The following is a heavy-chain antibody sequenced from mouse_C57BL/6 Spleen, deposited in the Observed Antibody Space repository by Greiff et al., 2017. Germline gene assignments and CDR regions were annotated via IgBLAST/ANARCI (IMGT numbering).Heavy chain of an antibody. CDR2: IYPGSGNT. V-gene: IGHV1-66*01. CDR3: ARSPYYSNPYYFDY. Sequence: QVQLQQSGPELVKPGASVKISCKASGYSFTSYYIHWVKQRPGQGLEWIGWIYPGSGNTKYNEKFKGKATLTADTSSSTAYMQLSSLTSEDSAVYYCARSPYYSNPYYFDYWGQGTTLTVSS. CDR1: GYSFTSYY. D-gene: IGHD2-5*01. J-gene: IGHJ2*01.